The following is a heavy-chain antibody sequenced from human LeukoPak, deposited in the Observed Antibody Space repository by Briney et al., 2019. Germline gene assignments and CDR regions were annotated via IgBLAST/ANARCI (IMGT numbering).Heavy chain of an antibody. Sequence: GGSLRLSCAASGFTFSSYAMSWVRQAPGRGLEWVSAISGSGGSTYYADSVKGRFTISRDNSKNTLYLQMNSLRAEDTAVYYCAKVSAPYDDYYFDYWGQGTLVTVSS. CDR2: ISGSGGST. CDR3: AKVSAPYDDYYFDY. D-gene: IGHD4-17*01. J-gene: IGHJ4*02. V-gene: IGHV3-23*01. CDR1: GFTFSSYA.